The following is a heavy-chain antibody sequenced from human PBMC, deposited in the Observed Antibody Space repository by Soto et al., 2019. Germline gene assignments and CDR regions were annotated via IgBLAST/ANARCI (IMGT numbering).Heavy chain of an antibody. Sequence: SETLSLTCTVSGVSISSGGYYWSWIRQHPGKGLEWIGYIYYSGSTYYNPSLKSRVTISVDTSKNQSSLKLSSVTAADTAVYYCARGPLMIVVEDYYYGMDVWGQGTTVTVSS. CDR3: ARGPLMIVVEDYYYGMDV. J-gene: IGHJ6*02. CDR2: IYYSGST. V-gene: IGHV4-31*03. CDR1: GVSISSGGYY. D-gene: IGHD3-22*01.